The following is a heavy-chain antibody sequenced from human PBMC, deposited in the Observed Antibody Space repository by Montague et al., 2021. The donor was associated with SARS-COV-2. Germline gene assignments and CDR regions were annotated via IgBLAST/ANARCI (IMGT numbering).Heavy chain of an antibody. CDR2: IWYDGSNK. CDR1: GFTSSSYG. D-gene: IGHD3-10*01. V-gene: IGHV3-33*01. Sequence: SLRLSCAASGFTSSSYGMHWVRQAPGKGLEWVAVIWYDGSNKYYADSVKGRFTISRDNSKNTLYLQMNSLRAEDTAVYYCARDRYYYGSGSLDDFDFWGQGALVTVSS. J-gene: IGHJ4*02. CDR3: ARDRYYYGSGSLDDFDF.